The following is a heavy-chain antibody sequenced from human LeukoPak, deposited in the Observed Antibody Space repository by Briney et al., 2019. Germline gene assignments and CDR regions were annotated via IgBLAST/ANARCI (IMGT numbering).Heavy chain of an antibody. V-gene: IGHV3-11*01. Sequence: PGGSLRLSCAASGFTFSDYYMSWIRQAPGKGLEWVSYISSSGSTIYYADSVKGRLTISRDNANNSLYLQMNSPRAEDTAVYYCARPGDSSGYWIGEGAYFDYWGQGTLVTVSS. CDR2: ISSSGSTI. CDR1: GFTFSDYY. CDR3: ARPGDSSGYWIGEGAYFDY. J-gene: IGHJ4*02. D-gene: IGHD3-22*01.